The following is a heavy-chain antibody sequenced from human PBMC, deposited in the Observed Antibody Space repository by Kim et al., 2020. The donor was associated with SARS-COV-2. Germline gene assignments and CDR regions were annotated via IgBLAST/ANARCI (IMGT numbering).Heavy chain of an antibody. D-gene: IGHD6-19*01. CDR3: ARDIMAGTSTWFDP. J-gene: IGHJ5*02. V-gene: IGHV4-4*07. Sequence: SETLSLTCTVSGGSISSYYWSWIRQPAGKGLEWIGRIYTSGSTNYNPSLKSRVTMSVDTSKNQFSLKLTSVTAADTAVYYCARDIMAGTSTWFDPWGQGTLVTVSS. CDR2: IYTSGST. CDR1: GGSISSYY.